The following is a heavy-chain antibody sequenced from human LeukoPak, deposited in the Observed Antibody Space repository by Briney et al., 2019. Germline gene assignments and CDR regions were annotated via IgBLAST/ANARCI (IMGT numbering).Heavy chain of an antibody. Sequence: SETLSLTCTVSGGSVSSYYWNWIRQPPGKGLEWIGYIYYSGSTNYNPSLRCRVTISVDTSKNQFCLKLSSVTAADTAVYYCARGWASGSYYNYWGQGTLVTVSS. CDR1: GGSVSSYY. V-gene: IGHV4-59*02. D-gene: IGHD1-26*01. J-gene: IGHJ4*02. CDR2: IYYSGST. CDR3: ARGWASGSYYNY.